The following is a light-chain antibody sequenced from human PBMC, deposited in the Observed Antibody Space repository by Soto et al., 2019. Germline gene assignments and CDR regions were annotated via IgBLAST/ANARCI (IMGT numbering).Light chain of an antibody. CDR1: SSDVGRYSY. J-gene: IGLJ1*01. Sequence: QSVLTHPASVSGSPGQSITISCTGTSSDVGRYSYVSWYQQHPGKAPKVMIYDVRNRPSGVSNRFSGSKSGNTASLTISGLQAEDEADYYCSSYARNSTLVFGSGTKVTVL. CDR2: DVR. CDR3: SSYARNSTLV. V-gene: IGLV2-14*01.